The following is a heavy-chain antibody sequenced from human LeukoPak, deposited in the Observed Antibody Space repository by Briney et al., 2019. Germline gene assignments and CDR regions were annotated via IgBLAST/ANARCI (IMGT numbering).Heavy chain of an antibody. D-gene: IGHD6-13*01. V-gene: IGHV4-4*07. J-gene: IGHJ5*02. CDR3: ARSPYSSSWYPFAP. Sequence: SETLSLTCTVSGGSISSYYWSWIRQVAGKGLEWIGRIYTSGSTSYNPSLKSRVTMSVDTSKNQFSLKLTSVTAADTAVYYCARSPYSSSWYPFAPWGQGTLVTVSS. CDR2: IYTSGST. CDR1: GGSISSYY.